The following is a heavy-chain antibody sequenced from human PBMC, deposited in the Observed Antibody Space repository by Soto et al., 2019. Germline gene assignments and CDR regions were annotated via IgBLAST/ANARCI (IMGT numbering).Heavy chain of an antibody. D-gene: IGHD3-22*01. CDR1: GFTFSSYA. Sequence: GGSLRLSCAASGFTFSSYAMSWVRQAPGKGLEWVSAISGSGGSTYYADSVKGRFTISRDNSKNTLYLQMNSLRAEDTAVYYCATDGGAIYYDSSGYYAPWGGQGIDAFDIGGQGTMVTVAS. V-gene: IGHV3-23*01. J-gene: IGHJ3*02. CDR3: ATDGGAIYYDSSGYYAPWGGQGIDAFDI. CDR2: ISGSGGST.